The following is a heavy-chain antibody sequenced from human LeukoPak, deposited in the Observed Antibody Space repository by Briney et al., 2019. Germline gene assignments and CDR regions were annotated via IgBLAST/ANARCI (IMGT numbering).Heavy chain of an antibody. D-gene: IGHD3-10*01. Sequence: GGSLRLSCATSGITFTNAWVNWVRQAPGKGLEWVSYISSSGSTIYYADSVKGRFTISRDNAKNSLYLQMNSLRAEDTAVYYCARDYYGSGRILEDAFDIWGQGTMVTVSS. J-gene: IGHJ3*02. CDR1: GITFTNAW. V-gene: IGHV3-48*04. CDR2: ISSSGSTI. CDR3: ARDYYGSGRILEDAFDI.